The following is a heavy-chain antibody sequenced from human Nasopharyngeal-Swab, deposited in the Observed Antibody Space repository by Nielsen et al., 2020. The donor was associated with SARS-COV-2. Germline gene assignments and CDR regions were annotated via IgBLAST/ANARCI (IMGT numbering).Heavy chain of an antibody. CDR2: MNPNSGNT. CDR1: GDTFTSYD. J-gene: IGHJ3*02. CDR3: AGGGYCSGGSCYSFDAFDI. Sequence: ASVKDSCKASGDTFTSYDINWVRQATGQGLEGRGWMNPNSGNTGYEQKFQGRVTMTRNTSISAAYMELSRLRSDDTAVYYCAGGGYCSGGSCYSFDAFDIWGQGTMVTVSS. V-gene: IGHV1-8*01. D-gene: IGHD2-15*01.